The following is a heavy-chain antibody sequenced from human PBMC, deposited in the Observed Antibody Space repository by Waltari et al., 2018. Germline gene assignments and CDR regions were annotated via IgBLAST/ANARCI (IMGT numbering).Heavy chain of an antibody. CDR2: IIPFLGIS. CDR3: ARSGEMKGTVDY. V-gene: IGHV1-69*02. J-gene: IGHJ4*02. D-gene: IGHD1-1*01. Sequence: HVQLEQSGAEVKKTGSSVKVYCKASGGTFSTYTVTWVRQAPGHGLEWMGSIIPFLGISKYAQSLQARLTITVDQSTNTGYMELNNLRPEDTGVYYCARSGEMKGTVDYWGQGTLVTVSS. CDR1: GGTFSTYT.